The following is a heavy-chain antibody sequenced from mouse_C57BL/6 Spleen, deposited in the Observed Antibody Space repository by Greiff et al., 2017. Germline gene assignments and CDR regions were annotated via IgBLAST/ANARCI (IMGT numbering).Heavy chain of an antibody. J-gene: IGHJ4*01. Sequence: VQLQQSGPELVKPGASVKISCKASGYSFTGYYMNWVKQSPEKSLEWIGEINPSTGGTTYNQKFKAKATLTVDKSSSTAYMQLKSLTSEDSAVYYCARRATVVPYYAMDYWGQGTSVTVSS. CDR2: INPSTGGT. CDR3: ARRATVVPYYAMDY. D-gene: IGHD1-1*01. V-gene: IGHV1-42*01. CDR1: GYSFTGYY.